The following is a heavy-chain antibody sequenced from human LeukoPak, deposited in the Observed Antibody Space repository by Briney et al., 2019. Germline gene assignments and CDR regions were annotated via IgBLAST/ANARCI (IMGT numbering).Heavy chain of an antibody. V-gene: IGHV1-2*02. D-gene: IGHD3-10*01. Sequence: ASVEVSCKASVYTFTGYYMHWVRQAPGQGLEWMGWINPNSGGTNYAQKFQGRVTMTRDTSISTAYMELSRLRSDDTAVYYCARGWSYYGSGSYYIDPHFDYWGQGTLVTVSS. CDR2: INPNSGGT. CDR3: ARGWSYYGSGSYYIDPHFDY. J-gene: IGHJ4*02. CDR1: VYTFTGYY.